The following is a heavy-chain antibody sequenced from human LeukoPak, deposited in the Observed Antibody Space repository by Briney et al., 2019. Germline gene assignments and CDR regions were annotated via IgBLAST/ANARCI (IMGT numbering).Heavy chain of an antibody. J-gene: IGHJ5*02. V-gene: IGHV4-4*09. CDR3: ARHKPRDTGWFDP. CDR2: FYTGGST. CDR1: GGSISSYY. Sequence: SETLSLTCTVSGGSISSYYWSWIRQPPEKGLEWIGYFYTGGSTNYNPSLKSRVTISVDTSKNQFSLKLSSVTAADTAVYYCARHKPRDTGWFDPWGQGTLVTVSS.